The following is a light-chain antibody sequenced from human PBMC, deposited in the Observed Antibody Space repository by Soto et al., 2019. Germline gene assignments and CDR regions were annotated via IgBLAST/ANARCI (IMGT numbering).Light chain of an antibody. CDR1: QSIGNNY. CDR2: TAS. V-gene: IGKV3D-20*02. J-gene: IGKJ4*01. Sequence: EIVLTQSPDTLSLSPGERATLSCRASQSIGNNYLAWYQQKPGQAPRLLIHTASTRATGIPDRFSGSGSGTDFTLTISRLEPDDFAVYYCQQRSNWPYLTFGGGTRV. CDR3: QQRSNWPYLT.